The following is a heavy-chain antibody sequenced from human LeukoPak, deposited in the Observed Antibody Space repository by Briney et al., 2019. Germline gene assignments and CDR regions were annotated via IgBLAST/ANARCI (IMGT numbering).Heavy chain of an antibody. CDR2: IYSGGST. CDR3: ARGIGYCTSTTCLLPFDY. CDR1: GFTVSTYY. V-gene: IGHV3-53*01. J-gene: IGHJ4*02. Sequence: PGGSLRLSCAASGFTVSTYYMTWVRQAPGKGLECVSVIYSGGSTYYADSVKGRFTVSRGNSKNTLYLQMNSLRAEDTAMYYCARGIGYCTSTTCLLPFDYWGQGTLVTVSS. D-gene: IGHD2-2*01.